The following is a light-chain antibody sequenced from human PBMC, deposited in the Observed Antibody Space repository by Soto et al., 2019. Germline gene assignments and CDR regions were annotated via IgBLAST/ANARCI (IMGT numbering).Light chain of an antibody. CDR2: GAS. Sequence: DIQMTQSPSSLSASVGDRVTITCRASQFISNWLAWYQQKPETAPKSLIFGASTLQSGVPSRFSGSGFGTYFTLTINGLQPEDFATYCCQQYNSYPLTCGGGTKVEI. J-gene: IGKJ4*01. CDR3: QQYNSYPLT. CDR1: QFISNW. V-gene: IGKV1D-16*01.